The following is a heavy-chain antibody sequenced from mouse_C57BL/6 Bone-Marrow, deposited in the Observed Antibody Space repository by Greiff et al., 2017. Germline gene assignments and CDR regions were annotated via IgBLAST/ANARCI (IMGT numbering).Heavy chain of an antibody. Sequence: EVQLQQSGPGLVKPSQSLSLTCSVTGYSITSGYYWNWIRQFPGNKLEWMGYISYDGSNNYNPSLKNRISITRDTSKNQFFLKLNSVTTEDTATYYCARAGLRRGYYYAMDYWGQGTSVTVSS. CDR1: GYSITSGYY. V-gene: IGHV3-6*01. CDR3: ARAGLRRGYYYAMDY. J-gene: IGHJ4*01. D-gene: IGHD2-4*01. CDR2: ISYDGSN.